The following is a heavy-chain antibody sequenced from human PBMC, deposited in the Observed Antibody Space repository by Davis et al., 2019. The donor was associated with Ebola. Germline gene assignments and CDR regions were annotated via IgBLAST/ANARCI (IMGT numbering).Heavy chain of an antibody. CDR1: GGSFSGSY. V-gene: IGHV4-34*01. D-gene: IGHD2-2*01. Sequence: MPSETLSLTCTVYGGSFSGSYWSWIRQPPGKGLEWIGEINHSGSTNYNPSLKSRVTISVDTSKNQFSPKLSSVTAADTAVYYCARVFRKYCSSTSCPIDYWGQGTLVTVSS. CDR2: INHSGST. CDR3: ARVFRKYCSSTSCPIDY. J-gene: IGHJ4*02.